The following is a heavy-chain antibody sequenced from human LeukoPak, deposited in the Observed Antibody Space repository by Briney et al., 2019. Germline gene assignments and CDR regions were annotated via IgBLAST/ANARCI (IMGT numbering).Heavy chain of an antibody. CDR2: ISSSGSTI. CDR3: ARAYSGSYHPDFDY. CDR1: GFTFSSYE. Sequence: GGSLRLSCAASGFTFSSYEMNWVRQAPGKGLEWVSYISSSGSTIYYADSVKGRFTISRDNAKNSLYLQMNSLRAEDTAVYYCARAYSGSYHPDFDYWGQGTLVTVSS. D-gene: IGHD1-26*01. V-gene: IGHV3-48*03. J-gene: IGHJ4*02.